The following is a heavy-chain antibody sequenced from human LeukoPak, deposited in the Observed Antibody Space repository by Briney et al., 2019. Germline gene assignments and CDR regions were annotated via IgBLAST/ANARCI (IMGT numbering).Heavy chain of an antibody. Sequence: PGGSLRLSCAASGFTFTSFGMSWVRQAPGKGLEWVSTISGSGGSTYYADSVKGRFTISRDNSKNSLYLQMNSLRAEDTAVYYCAELGITMIGGVWGKGTTVTISS. CDR1: GFTFTSFG. D-gene: IGHD3-10*02. V-gene: IGHV3-23*01. J-gene: IGHJ6*04. CDR2: ISGSGGST. CDR3: AELGITMIGGV.